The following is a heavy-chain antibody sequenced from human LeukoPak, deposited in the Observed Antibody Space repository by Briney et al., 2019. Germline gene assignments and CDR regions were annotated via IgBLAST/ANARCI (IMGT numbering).Heavy chain of an antibody. CDR1: NGYISNYF. CDR3: ARAPSETRYSRASEYYFEY. CDR2: IYTTGST. J-gene: IGHJ4*02. V-gene: IGHV4-4*07. Sequence: SETLSLTCTVSNGYISNYFWSWIRQPAGKGLEWIGRIYTTGSTNYNPSLRSRVTMSVDASEKQFSLRLTSVTAADTAVYYCARAPSETRYSRASEYYFEYWGQGTLVTVSS. D-gene: IGHD3-9*01.